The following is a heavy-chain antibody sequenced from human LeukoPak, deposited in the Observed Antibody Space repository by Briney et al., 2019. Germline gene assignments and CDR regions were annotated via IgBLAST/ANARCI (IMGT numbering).Heavy chain of an antibody. D-gene: IGHD6-6*01. CDR1: GFTFSSYW. CDR3: ARAKPYSSSSLDY. J-gene: IGHJ4*02. CDR2: INSDGSST. V-gene: IGHV3-74*01. Sequence: PGGSLRISWAASGFTFSSYWMHWVRQAPGKELPWVSRINSDGSSTSYADSVKGRFTISRDNAKNTLYLQMNSLRAEDTAVYYCARAKPYSSSSLDYWGQGTLVTVSS.